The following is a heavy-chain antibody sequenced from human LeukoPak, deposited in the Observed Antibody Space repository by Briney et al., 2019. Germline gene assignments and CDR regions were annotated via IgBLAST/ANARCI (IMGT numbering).Heavy chain of an antibody. J-gene: IGHJ4*02. D-gene: IGHD3-22*01. CDR3: ARPNHYYDSSGYPPEFDY. V-gene: IGHV1-69*13. Sequence: GASVKVSCKASGGTFKNYAISWVRQAPGQGLEWMGGILPIFGTTNYAQKFQARVTITADESTSTAYMELSSLRSEDTAVYYCARPNHYYDSSGYPPEFDYWGQGTLVTVSS. CDR1: GGTFKNYA. CDR2: ILPIFGTT.